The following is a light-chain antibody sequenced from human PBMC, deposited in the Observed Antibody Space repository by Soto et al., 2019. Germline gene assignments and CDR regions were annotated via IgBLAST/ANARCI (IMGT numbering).Light chain of an antibody. CDR3: QRYDNSPIT. Sequence: EIVLTQSPGTLSLSPGERATLSCRASQSVSSYYLAWYQQKPGQAPRLLIYGASSRATGIPDRFSGTGSETDFTLTISRLEPEDFAVYYCQRYDNSPITFGQGTRLEIK. CDR1: QSVSSYY. CDR2: GAS. J-gene: IGKJ5*01. V-gene: IGKV3-20*01.